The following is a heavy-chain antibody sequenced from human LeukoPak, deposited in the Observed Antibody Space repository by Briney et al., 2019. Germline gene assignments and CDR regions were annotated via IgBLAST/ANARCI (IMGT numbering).Heavy chain of an antibody. CDR2: ISSSGSTI. Sequence: GGSLRLSCAASGFTFSDYYMSWIRRAPGKGLEWVSYISSSGSTIYYADSVKGRFTISRDNAKNSLYLQMNSLRAEDTAVYYCARDVPSRTYYYGSGSLDAFDIWGQGTMVTVSS. V-gene: IGHV3-11*01. D-gene: IGHD3-10*01. CDR3: ARDVPSRTYYYGSGSLDAFDI. J-gene: IGHJ3*02. CDR1: GFTFSDYY.